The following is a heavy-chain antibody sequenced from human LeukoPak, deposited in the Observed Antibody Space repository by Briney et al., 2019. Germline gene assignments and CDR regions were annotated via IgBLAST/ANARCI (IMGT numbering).Heavy chain of an antibody. Sequence: GGSLRLSCAASGFSFSTYSMDWVRQAPGKGLEWVSSISSGSDYIYHADSVKGRFTISRDNAKNSLYLQMNSLRAEDTAVYYCARGPGGGDFPFEYWGQGTQVTVSS. D-gene: IGHD2-21*02. CDR2: ISSGSDYI. J-gene: IGHJ4*02. CDR1: GFSFSTYS. V-gene: IGHV3-21*01. CDR3: ARGPGGGDFPFEY.